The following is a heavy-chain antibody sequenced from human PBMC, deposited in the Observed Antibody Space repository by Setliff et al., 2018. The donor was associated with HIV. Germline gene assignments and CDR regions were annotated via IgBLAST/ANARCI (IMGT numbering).Heavy chain of an antibody. D-gene: IGHD6-19*01. CDR3: ARVQTMAVAGTQYYYMDV. J-gene: IGHJ6*03. Sequence: SVKVSCKASGGTFSSYPISWVRQAPGQGLEWMGGIIPIFGTTHYAQKFQGRVSIARDTSASTAYMELSSLRSEDTAVYYCARVQTMAVAGTQYYYMDVWGKGTTVTVSS. CDR1: GGTFSSYP. CDR2: IIPIFGTT. V-gene: IGHV1-69*05.